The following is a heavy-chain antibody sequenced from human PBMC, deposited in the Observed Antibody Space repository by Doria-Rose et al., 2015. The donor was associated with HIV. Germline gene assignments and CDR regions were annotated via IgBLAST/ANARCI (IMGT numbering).Heavy chain of an antibody. Sequence: ALGQVLEWVAIIRYDGSDKYYAGSAKGRFTISRDNSKNTLYLQMNSLRTEDTAIYYCAKDAYTRLFYGDPAYWGQGTLVTVSS. CDR2: IRYDGSDK. V-gene: IGHV3-30*02. J-gene: IGHJ4*02. D-gene: IGHD4-17*01. CDR3: AKDAYTRLFYGDPAY.